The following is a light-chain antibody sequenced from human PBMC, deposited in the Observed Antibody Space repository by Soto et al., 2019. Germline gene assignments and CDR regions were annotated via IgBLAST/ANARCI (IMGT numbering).Light chain of an antibody. CDR2: DTS. CDR1: QSLTNSF. V-gene: IGKV3-20*01. J-gene: IGKJ5*01. CDR3: QQYGTSEII. Sequence: FVLTQSPGTLSLSPCERATLSCRASQSLTNSFIAWYQQRPDQAPRLLIYDTSSRASGIPDRFSGSGSGTDFTLTISRLETEDFAVFYCQQYGTSEIIFGQGTRLEIK.